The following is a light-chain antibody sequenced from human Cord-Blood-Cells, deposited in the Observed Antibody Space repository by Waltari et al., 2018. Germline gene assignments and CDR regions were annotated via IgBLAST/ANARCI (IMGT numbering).Light chain of an antibody. CDR1: SSDVGGYNY. J-gene: IGLJ3*02. CDR2: DVS. CDR3: SSYTSSSTPWV. V-gene: IGLV2-14*01. Sequence: QSALTQPASVSGSPGQSITIPCTGTSSDVGGYNYVSRYQQHPGKAPKLMIYDVSNRPSGVSNRFSGSKSGNTASLTISGLQAEDEADYYCSSYTSSSTPWVFGGGTKLTVL.